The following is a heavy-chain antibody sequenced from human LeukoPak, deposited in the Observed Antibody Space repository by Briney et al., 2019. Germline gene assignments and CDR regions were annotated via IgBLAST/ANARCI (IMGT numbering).Heavy chain of an antibody. D-gene: IGHD3-10*01. CDR2: IYHSGST. Sequence: PSGTLSLTCVVSGGSISSSNWWSWVRQPPGKGLEWIGEIYHSGSTNYNPSLKSRVTMSVDKSMNQFSLKLSSVTAADTAVYYCAALPITSPGYWGQGTLVTVSS. V-gene: IGHV4-4*02. CDR3: AALPITSPGY. CDR1: GGSISSSNW. J-gene: IGHJ4*02.